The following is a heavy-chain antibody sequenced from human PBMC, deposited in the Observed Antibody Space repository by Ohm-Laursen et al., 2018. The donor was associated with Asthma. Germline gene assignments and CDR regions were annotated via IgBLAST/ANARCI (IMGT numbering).Heavy chain of an antibody. D-gene: IGHD3-9*01. V-gene: IGHV4-59*02. J-gene: IGHJ4*02. CDR3: TKLDWVQSMFDS. CDR2: ILFRGGA. Sequence: SDTLSLTCAVSGASVGDSDWSWVRQPPGREVEFIAYILFRGGANYNPSLKSRVTLSTDTSKNQVSLRLSSVSAAGTALYFCTKLDWVQSMFDSWGPGTLVTVSS. CDR1: GASVGDSD.